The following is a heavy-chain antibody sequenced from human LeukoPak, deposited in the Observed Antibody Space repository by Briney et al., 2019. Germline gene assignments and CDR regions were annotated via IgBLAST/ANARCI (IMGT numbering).Heavy chain of an antibody. V-gene: IGHV4-31*03. Sequence: SQTLSLTCTVSGGSISSGGYYWSWIRQHPGKGLEWIGYIYYSGSTYYNPSLKSRVTISVDTSKNQFSLILHSVAAADTAVYYCARRSEFDNTHYHYFDYWGQGALVTVSS. D-gene: IGHD2-15*01. J-gene: IGHJ4*02. CDR2: IYYSGST. CDR3: ARRSEFDNTHYHYFDY. CDR1: GGSISSGGYY.